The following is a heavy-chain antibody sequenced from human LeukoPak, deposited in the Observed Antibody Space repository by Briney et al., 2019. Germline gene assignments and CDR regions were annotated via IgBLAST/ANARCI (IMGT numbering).Heavy chain of an antibody. CDR2: ISWNSGSI. Sequence: GGSLRLSCAASGFTFSSYWMSWVRQAPGKGLEWVSGISWNSGSIGYADSVKGRFTISRDNAKNSLYLQMNSLRAEDTALYYCAKDWTSAAAGTLDYWGQGTLVTVSS. CDR3: AKDWTSAAAGTLDY. J-gene: IGHJ4*02. D-gene: IGHD6-13*01. V-gene: IGHV3-9*01. CDR1: GFTFSSYW.